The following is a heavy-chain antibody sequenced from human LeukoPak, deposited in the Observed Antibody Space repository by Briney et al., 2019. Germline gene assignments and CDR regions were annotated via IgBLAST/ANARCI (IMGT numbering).Heavy chain of an antibody. CDR3: AREGDSSGYCLDY. V-gene: IGHV3-48*01. CDR2: ISSSSSTI. D-gene: IGHD3-22*01. CDR1: RFTFSTYS. Sequence: GGSLRLSCAASRFTFSTYSMNWVRQAPGKGLEWVSYISSSSSTIYYADSVKGRFTISRDNAKNSLYLQMNSLRAEDTAVYYCAREGDSSGYCLDYWGQGTLVTVSS. J-gene: IGHJ4*02.